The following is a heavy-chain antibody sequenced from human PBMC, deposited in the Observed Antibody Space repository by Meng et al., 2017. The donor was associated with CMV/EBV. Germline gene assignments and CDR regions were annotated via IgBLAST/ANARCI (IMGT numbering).Heavy chain of an antibody. Sequence: GGSISSSSYDWGWIRQPPGKGLEWIGSIYYSGSTYYNPSLKSRVTISVDTSKNQFSLKLSSVTAADTAVYYCARQEAFTSPNWFDPWGQGTLVTVSS. J-gene: IGHJ5*02. V-gene: IGHV4-39*07. CDR1: GGSISSSSYD. CDR2: IYYSGST. CDR3: ARQEAFTSPNWFDP. D-gene: IGHD2-2*01.